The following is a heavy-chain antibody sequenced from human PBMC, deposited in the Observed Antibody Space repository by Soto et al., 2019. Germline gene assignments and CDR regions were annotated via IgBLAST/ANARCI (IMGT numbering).Heavy chain of an antibody. Sequence: WGSLRLSCAASGFNVFSYAMSWVRQARGNGLEWVSCITSDYITYYSDSVTGRFTISRDNSRNTLYLQMYRLTVDYTAVYYCAKDFYGRAKYDYWGQGTPVTVSS. CDR3: AKDFYGRAKYDY. J-gene: IGHJ4*02. D-gene: IGHD3-10*01. CDR2: ITSDYIT. V-gene: IGHV3-23*01. CDR1: GFNVFSYA.